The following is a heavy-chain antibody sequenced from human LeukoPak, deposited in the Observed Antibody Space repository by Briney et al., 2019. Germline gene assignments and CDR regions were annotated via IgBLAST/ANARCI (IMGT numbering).Heavy chain of an antibody. D-gene: IGHD6-13*01. V-gene: IGHV3-23*01. CDR2: ISGSGDRT. CDR3: ASDPAVASRATFYY. J-gene: IGHJ4*02. CDR1: GLTFSSYA. Sequence: GGSLRLSCAASGLTFSSYAMNWVRQAPGKGLEWVSSISGSGDRTYYADSVKGRFTISRDNPENILYLQMDSLRAEDTAVYYCASDPAVASRATFYYWGQGTLVTVSS.